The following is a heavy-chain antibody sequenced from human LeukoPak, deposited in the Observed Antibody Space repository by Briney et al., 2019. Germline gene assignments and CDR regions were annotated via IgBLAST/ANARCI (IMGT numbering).Heavy chain of an antibody. Sequence: SETLSLTCTVSGGSISSYYWSWIRQPPGKGLEWIGYIYYSGSTNYNPSLKSRVTISVDTSKNQFSLKLSSVTAADTAVYYCARFIGFGGRYRYYYGMDVWGQGTTVTVSS. CDR3: ARFIGFGGRYRYYYGMDV. CDR2: IYYSGST. CDR1: GGSISSYY. J-gene: IGHJ6*02. V-gene: IGHV4-59*01. D-gene: IGHD6-19*01.